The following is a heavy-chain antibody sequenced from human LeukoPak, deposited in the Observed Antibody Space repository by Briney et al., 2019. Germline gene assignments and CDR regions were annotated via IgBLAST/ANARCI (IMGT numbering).Heavy chain of an antibody. J-gene: IGHJ4*02. CDR3: GRDPKLGIRGYTYGYIDY. D-gene: IGHD5-18*01. Sequence: ASVKVSCKTSGYTFTSYAISWVRQAPGQGLEWMGWINTNTGNPTYAQGFTGRYAFSLDTSVSTAYLQISGLQADDTAVYCCGRDPKLGIRGYTYGYIDYWGQGTLVTVSS. V-gene: IGHV7-4-1*02. CDR1: GYTFTSYA. CDR2: INTNTGNP.